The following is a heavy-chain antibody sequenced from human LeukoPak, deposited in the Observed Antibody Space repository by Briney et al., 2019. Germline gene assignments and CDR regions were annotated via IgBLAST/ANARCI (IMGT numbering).Heavy chain of an antibody. J-gene: IGHJ4*02. CDR2: IYSGGST. D-gene: IGHD5-12*01. V-gene: IGHV3-23*03. Sequence: GGSLRLSCAASGFTFSSYAMTWVRQAPGKGLGWGSVIYSGGSTYYADSVKGRFTISRDNSKNTLSLQMNSLRAEDTAVYYCARNSGYDLPFDYWGQGTLVTVSS. CDR3: ARNSGYDLPFDY. CDR1: GFTFSSYA.